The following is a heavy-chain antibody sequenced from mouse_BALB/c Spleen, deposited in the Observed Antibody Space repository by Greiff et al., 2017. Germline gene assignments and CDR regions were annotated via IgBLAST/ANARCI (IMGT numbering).Heavy chain of an antibody. J-gene: IGHJ2*01. Sequence: EVKLQESGGDLVKPGGSLKLSCAASGFTFSSYGMSWVRQTPDKRLEWVATISSGGSYTYYPDSVKGRFTISRDNAKNTLYLQTSSLKSEDTAMYYCARGITTVVSVFDYWGQGTTLTVSS. CDR2: ISSGGSYT. V-gene: IGHV5-6*01. CDR1: GFTFSSYG. CDR3: ARGITTVVSVFDY. D-gene: IGHD1-1*01.